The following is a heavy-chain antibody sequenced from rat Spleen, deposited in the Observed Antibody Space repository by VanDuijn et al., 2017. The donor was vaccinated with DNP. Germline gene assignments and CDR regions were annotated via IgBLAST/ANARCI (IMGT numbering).Heavy chain of an antibody. Sequence: EVQLVESGGGLVQPGRSLKLSCAASGFTFSDYYMAWVRQTPTKGLEWVAYTNYAGGRTYYGDSVRGRFTISRDNAKSILYLQMNSLRSDDMATYYCARHVLPLRVWDYWGQGVMVTVSS. V-gene: IGHV5-22*01. CDR3: ARHVLPLRVWDY. D-gene: IGHD4-1*01. CDR2: TNYAGGRT. CDR1: GFTFSDYY. J-gene: IGHJ2*01.